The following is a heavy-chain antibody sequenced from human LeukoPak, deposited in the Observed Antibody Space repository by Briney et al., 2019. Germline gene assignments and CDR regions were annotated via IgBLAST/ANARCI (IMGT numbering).Heavy chain of an antibody. CDR1: GFTFSGSA. CDR3: TATSHCSSTSCYTHFDY. D-gene: IGHD2-2*02. CDR2: IRSKANSYAT. V-gene: IGHV3-73*01. J-gene: IGHJ4*02. Sequence: PGGSLKLSCAASGFTFSGSAMHWVRQASGKGLEWVGRIRSKANSYATAYAASVKGRFTISRDDSKNTAYLQMNSLKTEDTAVYYCTATSHCSSTSCYTHFDYWGQGTLVTVSS.